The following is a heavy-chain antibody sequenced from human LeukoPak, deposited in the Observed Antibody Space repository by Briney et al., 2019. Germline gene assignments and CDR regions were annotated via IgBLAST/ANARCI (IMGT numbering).Heavy chain of an antibody. J-gene: IGHJ4*02. D-gene: IGHD3-10*01. CDR3: ARSGPFYGSGMGLFDY. CDR1: GFTFSSYG. Sequence: GGSLRLSCAASGFTFSSYGMHWVRQAPGKGLEWVGRIKSKTDGGTTDYAAPVKGRFTISRENAKNSLYLQMNSLRAGDTAVYYCARSGPFYGSGMGLFDYWGQGTLVTVSS. CDR2: IKSKTDGGTT. V-gene: IGHV3-15*01.